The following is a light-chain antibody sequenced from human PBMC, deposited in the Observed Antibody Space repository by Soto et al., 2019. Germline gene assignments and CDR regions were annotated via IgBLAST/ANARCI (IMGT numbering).Light chain of an antibody. V-gene: IGKV3-20*01. Sequence: EIVLTQSPGTLSLSPGERATLSCRTSQSVSSSYLAWYQQKPGQTPRLIIYGASSRATGIPDRFSGSGSGTDFTLTISRLEPEDFTVKYCKQYDTLPLITCCQGTRLEIK. J-gene: IGKJ5*01. CDR3: KQYDTLPLIT. CDR2: GAS. CDR1: QSVSSSY.